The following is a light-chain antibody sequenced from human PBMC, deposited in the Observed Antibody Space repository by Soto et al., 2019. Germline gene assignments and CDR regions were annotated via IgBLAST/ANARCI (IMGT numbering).Light chain of an antibody. CDR3: HHYDSSPPYT. CDR2: AAS. J-gene: IGKJ2*01. Sequence: EIVLTQSPATLSLSPGERATLSCRASRSFASSYLAWYQHKPGQAPRLLIYAASSRATGIPDRFIGSGYGTDFTLTLSRLEPDDSAVYYCHHYDSSPPYTFGQGTKLEIK. V-gene: IGKV3-20*01. CDR1: RSFASSY.